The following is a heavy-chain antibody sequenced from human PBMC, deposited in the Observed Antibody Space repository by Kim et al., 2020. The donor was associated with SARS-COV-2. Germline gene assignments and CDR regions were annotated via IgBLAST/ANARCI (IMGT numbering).Heavy chain of an antibody. Sequence: GGSLRLSCAASGFTFSSYSMNWVRQAPGKGLEWVSSISSSSSYIYYADSVKGRFTISRDNAKNSLYLQMNSLKAEDTAVYYCARDYSSSWYRDYYYGMDVWGQGTTVTVSS. CDR3: ARDYSSSWYRDYYYGMDV. V-gene: IGHV3-21*01. J-gene: IGHJ6*02. D-gene: IGHD6-13*01. CDR1: GFTFSSYS. CDR2: ISSSSSYI.